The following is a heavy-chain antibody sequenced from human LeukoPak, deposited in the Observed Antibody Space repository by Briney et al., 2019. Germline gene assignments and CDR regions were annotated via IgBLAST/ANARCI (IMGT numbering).Heavy chain of an antibody. CDR3: AKDPYGSGSYRYFDY. J-gene: IGHJ4*02. D-gene: IGHD3-10*01. CDR2: IRNDGNDK. Sequence: GGSLRLSCAASGFTFNKHGMHWVRQAPGKGLEWFSFIRNDGNDKYYADSVKGRFTISRDNSKNTLYLQMNSLRPEDTALYYCAKDPYGSGSYRYFDYWGQGTLVTVSS. V-gene: IGHV3-30*02. CDR1: GFTFNKHG.